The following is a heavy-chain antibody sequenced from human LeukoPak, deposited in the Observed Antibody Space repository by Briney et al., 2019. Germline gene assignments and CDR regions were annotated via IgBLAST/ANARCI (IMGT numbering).Heavy chain of an antibody. D-gene: IGHD6-13*01. CDR3: AVCIAAAGSSFDY. J-gene: IGHJ4*02. V-gene: IGHV1-18*01. CDR2: ISAYNGNT. Sequence: GATVKVSCKASGYSLTSYGISWVRQAPGQGLEWMGWISAYNGNTNYAQKLQGRVTMTTDTSTSTAYMELRSLRSDDTAVYYCAVCIAAAGSSFDYWGQGTLVTVSS. CDR1: GYSLTSYG.